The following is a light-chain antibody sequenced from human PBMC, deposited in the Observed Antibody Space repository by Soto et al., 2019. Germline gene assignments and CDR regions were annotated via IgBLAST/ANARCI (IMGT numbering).Light chain of an antibody. J-gene: IGKJ2*01. CDR1: QSIDRW. CDR2: DVS. CDR3: LQYDSRYT. Sequence: DIQMTHSPSTLSASVGDRVTITCRASQSIDRWLAWYQQKPGKAPRLLIFDVSSLESGVPSRFSGSGSGTEFTLTISSLQPDDFATYYCLQYDSRYTFGQGTKVDIK. V-gene: IGKV1-5*01.